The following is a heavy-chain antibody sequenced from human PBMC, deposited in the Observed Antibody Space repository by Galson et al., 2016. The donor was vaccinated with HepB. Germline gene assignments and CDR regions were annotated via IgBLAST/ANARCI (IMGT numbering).Heavy chain of an antibody. J-gene: IGHJ4*02. CDR2: FDPEDGEI. V-gene: IGHV1-24*01. CDR1: GYTHTELS. D-gene: IGHD1-26*01. CDR3: ATASIVGRTMLDY. Sequence: SVKVSCKVSGYTHTELSTHWVRQAPGKGLEWMGGFDPEDGEIIYAQKFQGRVTITEDTSADTAYMELSSLRSEDTAVYHWATASIVGRTMLDYWGQGTLVTVSS.